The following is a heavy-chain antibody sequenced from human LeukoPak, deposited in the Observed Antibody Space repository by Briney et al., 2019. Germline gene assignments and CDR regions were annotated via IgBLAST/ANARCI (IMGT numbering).Heavy chain of an antibody. J-gene: IGHJ4*02. CDR3: ARDGGVVVVAATGGGVYFDY. CDR2: ISYDGSDQ. Sequence: GGSLRLSCAASGFSFNTYAMRWVRQAPGKGLEWVAVISYDGSDQYYADSVKGRFTVSRDNSKNTLYLQMNSLRAEDTAVYYCARDGGVVVVAATGGGVYFDYWGQGTLVTVSS. CDR1: GFSFNTYA. V-gene: IGHV3-30*03. D-gene: IGHD2-15*01.